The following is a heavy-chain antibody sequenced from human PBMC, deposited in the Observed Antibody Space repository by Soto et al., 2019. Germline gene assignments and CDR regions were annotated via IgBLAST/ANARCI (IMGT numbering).Heavy chain of an antibody. Sequence: GGSRRLSWSASAFTFSSNAMSLVRQAPGKGLEWVSSISGSGGSTYYADFVKGRFTISRDNSKNTLYLQMNSLRAEDTAVYYCAKDAHVRFLEWLSPTYYYYGMDVWGQGTTVTVSS. V-gene: IGHV3-23*01. D-gene: IGHD3-3*01. J-gene: IGHJ6*02. CDR2: ISGSGGST. CDR1: AFTFSSNA. CDR3: AKDAHVRFLEWLSPTYYYYGMDV.